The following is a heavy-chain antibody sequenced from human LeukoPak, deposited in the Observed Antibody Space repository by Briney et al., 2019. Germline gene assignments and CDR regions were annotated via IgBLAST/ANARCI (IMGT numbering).Heavy chain of an antibody. CDR1: GGSISSYY. CDR3: ARADYYGSRVYFDY. Sequence: PSETLSLTCTVSGGSISSYYWSWIQQPPGEGLEWIGYIYYSGSTNYNPSLKSRVTISVDTSKNQFSLKLSSVTAADTAVYYCARADYYGSRVYFDYWGQGTLVTVSS. CDR2: IYYSGST. V-gene: IGHV4-59*01. D-gene: IGHD3-10*01. J-gene: IGHJ4*02.